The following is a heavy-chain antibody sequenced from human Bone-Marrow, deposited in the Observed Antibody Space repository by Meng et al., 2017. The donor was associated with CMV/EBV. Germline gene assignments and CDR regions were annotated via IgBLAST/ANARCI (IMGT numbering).Heavy chain of an antibody. CDR2: INHSGST. CDR1: GGSFSGYY. J-gene: IGHJ6*02. D-gene: IGHD3-3*01. V-gene: IGHV4-34*01. CDR3: ARGYYDFWSGGGLDV. Sequence: GSLRLSCAVYGGSFSGYYWSWIRQPPGKGLEWIGEINHSGSTNYNPSLKNRVTISVDTSKNQFSLKLSSVTAADTAMYYCARGYYDFWSGGGLDVWGQGTTVTVSS.